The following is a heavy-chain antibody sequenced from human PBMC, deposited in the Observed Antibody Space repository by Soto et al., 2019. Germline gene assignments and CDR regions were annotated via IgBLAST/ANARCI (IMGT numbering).Heavy chain of an antibody. D-gene: IGHD6-6*01. V-gene: IGHV3-30*14. CDR3: VRGLRIADRPGSFYQYGLDV. CDR1: GFTFRDYA. Sequence: QIHLMESGGGVVRPGRSLRLSCEVSGFTFRDYAFHWVRQAPGKGLEWMSVITYDGINELYADSVKGRFTVSRDNSNNILHLQMNNLRAEDTGLYYCVRGLRIADRPGSFYQYGLDVWGQGIAVIVTS. J-gene: IGHJ6*02. CDR2: ITYDGINE.